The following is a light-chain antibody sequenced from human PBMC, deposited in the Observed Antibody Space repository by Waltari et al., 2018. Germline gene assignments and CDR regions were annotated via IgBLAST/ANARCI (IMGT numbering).Light chain of an antibody. CDR3: QQRTNSFT. J-gene: IGKJ3*01. CDR2: DAS. Sequence: EIVLTQSPATLSLSPGERAPFPCRASQSVSSYLAWYQQKPGQAPTLLIYDASNRATGIPARFSGSGSGTDFTLTISSLEPEDFAVYYCQQRTNSFTFGPGTKVDIK. CDR1: QSVSSY. V-gene: IGKV3-11*01.